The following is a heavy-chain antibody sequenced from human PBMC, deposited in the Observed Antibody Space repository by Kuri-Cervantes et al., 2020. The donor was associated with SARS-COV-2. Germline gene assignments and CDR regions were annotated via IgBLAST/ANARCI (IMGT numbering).Heavy chain of an antibody. CDR3: ARATGFKIIAVAGTGDYYYGMDV. J-gene: IGHJ6*02. D-gene: IGHD6-19*01. V-gene: IGHV3-30*03. CDR1: GFTFSSYG. CDR2: ISYDGSNK. Sequence: GGSLRLSCAASGFTFSSYGMHWVRQAPGKGLEWVAVISYDGSNKYYADSVKGRFIISRDNSKNTLYLQMNSLRAEDTAVYYCARATGFKIIAVAGTGDYYYGMDVWGQGTTVTVSS.